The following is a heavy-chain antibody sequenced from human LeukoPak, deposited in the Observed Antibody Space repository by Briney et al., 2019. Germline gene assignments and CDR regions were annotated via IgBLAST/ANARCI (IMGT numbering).Heavy chain of an antibody. CDR2: INPNSGGT. CDR1: GYTFTGYY. D-gene: IGHD3-10*01. V-gene: IGHV1-2*02. J-gene: IGHJ4*02. CDR3: ARVNYGSGRLTDY. Sequence: ASVKVSCKPSGYTFTGYYMHWVRQAPGQGLEWMEWINPNSGGTNYAQKFRGRVTMTRDTSISTAYMELSRLRSDDTAVYYCARVNYGSGRLTDYWGQGTLVTVSS.